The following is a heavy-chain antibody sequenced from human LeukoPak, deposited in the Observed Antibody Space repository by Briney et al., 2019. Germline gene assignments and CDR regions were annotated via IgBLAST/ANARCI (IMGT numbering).Heavy chain of an antibody. Sequence: GGSLRLSCTASGFTFSTYAMTWVCQAPGKGLDWVSGIGASGADTYYADSAKGRFTASRDNSKNTLYLQMSSLRADDTAVYFCAKRPRDSSGYYLGAFDGWGQGTTVTVSS. J-gene: IGHJ3*01. CDR2: IGASGADT. CDR1: GFTFSTYA. CDR3: AKRPRDSSGYYLGAFDG. V-gene: IGHV3-23*01. D-gene: IGHD3-22*01.